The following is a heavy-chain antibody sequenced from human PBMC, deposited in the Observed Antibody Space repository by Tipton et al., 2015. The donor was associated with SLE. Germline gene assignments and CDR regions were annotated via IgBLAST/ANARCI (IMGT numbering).Heavy chain of an antibody. J-gene: IGHJ4*02. CDR2: INPNSGGT. CDR1: GYTFSDYY. V-gene: IGHV1-2*02. D-gene: IGHD3-16*01. Sequence: QSGAEVKKPGASVKVSCKASGYTFSDYYIQWVRQAPGQGLEWMGWINPNSGGTHSAQKFQGRVTLTRDTSISTAYMELSSLTSDDTAIYFCARDAEGDLVPDYWGQGTLVTVSS. CDR3: ARDAEGDLVPDY.